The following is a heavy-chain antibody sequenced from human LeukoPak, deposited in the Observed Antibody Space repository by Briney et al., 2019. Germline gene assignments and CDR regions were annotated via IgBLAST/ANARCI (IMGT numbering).Heavy chain of an antibody. J-gene: IGHJ4*02. CDR2: IYHSGST. Sequence: PSETLSLTCAVSGGSISSGGYSWSWIRQPPGKGLEWIGYIYHSGSTYYNPSLKSRVTISVDRSKNQFSLKLSSVTAADTAVYYCAGKYCSGGSCYFAYWGQGTLVTVSS. D-gene: IGHD2-15*01. CDR3: AGKYCSGGSCYFAY. CDR1: GGSISSGGYS. V-gene: IGHV4-30-2*01.